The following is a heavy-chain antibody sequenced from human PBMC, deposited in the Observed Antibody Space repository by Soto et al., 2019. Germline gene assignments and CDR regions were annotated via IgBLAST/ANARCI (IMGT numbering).Heavy chain of an antibody. CDR3: ARALEFRDGNISHLDY. CDR2: IIPIIGTP. V-gene: IGHV1-69*13. Sequence: SVKVSCKASGGTFRNHVFNWVRQAPGQGLEWMGGIIPIIGTPNYAQKFQGRVTITADASTSTVYLEVSSLRSQDTAVYYCARALEFRDGNISHLDYWGQGTLVTVSS. J-gene: IGHJ4*02. D-gene: IGHD3-10*01. CDR1: GGTFRNHV.